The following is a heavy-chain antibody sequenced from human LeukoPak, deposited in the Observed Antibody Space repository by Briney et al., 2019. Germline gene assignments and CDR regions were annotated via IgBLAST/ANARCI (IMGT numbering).Heavy chain of an antibody. Sequence: PGWSLRLSCAASGFTVSSNYMSWVRQAPGKGLEWVSVIYSGGSTYYADSVKGRFTISRDNSKNTLYLQMNSLRAEDTAVYYCAREGLNYYGPPDPHWDAFDIWGQGTLVTVSS. CDR1: GFTVSSNY. D-gene: IGHD3-10*01. CDR3: AREGLNYYGPPDPHWDAFDI. J-gene: IGHJ3*02. CDR2: IYSGGST. V-gene: IGHV3-53*01.